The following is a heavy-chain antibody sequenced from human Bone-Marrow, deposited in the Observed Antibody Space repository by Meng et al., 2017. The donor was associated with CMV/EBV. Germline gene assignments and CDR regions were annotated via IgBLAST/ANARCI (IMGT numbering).Heavy chain of an antibody. Sequence: ASVKVSCKASEYTFTVYYMHWVRQAPGQGLEWMGWINPNTGGTNYVQRFQGRVTMTRDTSISTAYLELTSLRSDDTAVYYCARERAIAARSTNDAFEIWGQGTMVTVSS. D-gene: IGHD6-6*01. CDR1: EYTFTVYY. V-gene: IGHV1-2*02. CDR2: INPNTGGT. CDR3: ARERAIAARSTNDAFEI. J-gene: IGHJ3*02.